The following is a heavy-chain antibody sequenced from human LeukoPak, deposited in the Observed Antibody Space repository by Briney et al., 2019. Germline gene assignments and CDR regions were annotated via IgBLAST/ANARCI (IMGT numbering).Heavy chain of an antibody. J-gene: IGHJ2*01. CDR3: ARGSDSSGYYRLRDWYFDL. V-gene: IGHV4-34*01. CDR2: INHSGST. CDR1: GGSFSGYY. D-gene: IGHD3-22*01. Sequence: SETLSPTCAVYGGSFSGYYWSWIRQPPEKGLEWIGEINHSGSTNYNPSLKSRVTISVDTSKNQFSLKLSSVTAADTAVYYCARGSDSSGYYRLRDWYFDLWGRGTLVTVSS.